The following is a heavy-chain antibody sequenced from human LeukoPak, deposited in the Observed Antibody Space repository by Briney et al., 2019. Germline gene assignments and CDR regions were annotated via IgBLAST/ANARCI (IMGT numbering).Heavy chain of an antibody. CDR3: ARGPPPRGDFWSGYYRGAFDY. D-gene: IGHD3-3*01. CDR1: GGSFSGYY. CDR2: INHSGST. J-gene: IGHJ4*02. Sequence: SETLCLTCAVYGGSFSGYYWSWIRQPPGKGLEWIGEINHSGSTNYNPSLKSRVTISVDTSKNQFSLKLSPVTAADTAVYYCARGPPPRGDFWSGYYRGAFDYWGQGTLVTVSS. V-gene: IGHV4-34*01.